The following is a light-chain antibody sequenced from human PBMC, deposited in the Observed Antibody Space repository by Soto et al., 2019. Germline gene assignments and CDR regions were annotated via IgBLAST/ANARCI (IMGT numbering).Light chain of an antibody. J-gene: IGKJ1*01. CDR3: QQRTNWPWT. V-gene: IGKV3-11*01. Sequence: EIVLTQSPATLSLSPGERATLSCRASQSVSSYLVWYQQKPGQAPRPLIYGASNRATDIPARFSGSGSGTDFTLTISSLEPEDFAVYYCQQRTNWPWTFGQGTEVEIK. CDR1: QSVSSY. CDR2: GAS.